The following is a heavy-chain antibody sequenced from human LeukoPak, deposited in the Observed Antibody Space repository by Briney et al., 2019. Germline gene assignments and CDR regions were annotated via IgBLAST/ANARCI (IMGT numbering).Heavy chain of an antibody. Sequence: PGGSLRLSCAASRFTFRDYAMNWVRQAPGKGLEWVLSFSGSSGNTYYTDSVKGRFTISRDNSKSTLYVQMNSLRAEDTAVYYCAKGRGPGGIARHYIDYWGQGTLVIVSS. J-gene: IGHJ4*02. CDR1: RFTFRDYA. D-gene: IGHD2-21*01. V-gene: IGHV3-23*01. CDR3: AKGRGPGGIARHYIDY. CDR2: FSGSSGNT.